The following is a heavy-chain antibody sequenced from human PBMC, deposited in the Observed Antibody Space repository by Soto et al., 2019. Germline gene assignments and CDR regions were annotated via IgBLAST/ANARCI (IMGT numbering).Heavy chain of an antibody. D-gene: IGHD6-19*01. J-gene: IGHJ4*02. V-gene: IGHV3-23*01. CDR2: ISGSGSGT. CDR3: AKDGAYSSGWYYFDY. Sequence: EVQLLESGGGLVQPGGSLRLSCAASGFTFSSYAMSWVRQAPGKGLEWVSAISGSGSGTYYADSVKGRFTISRDNSKKTLYVQMNSLSAEDAAVYYCAKDGAYSSGWYYFDYWGQGTLVTVSS. CDR1: GFTFSSYA.